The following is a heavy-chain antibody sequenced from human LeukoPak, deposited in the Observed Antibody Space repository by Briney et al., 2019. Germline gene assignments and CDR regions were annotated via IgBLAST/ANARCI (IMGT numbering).Heavy chain of an antibody. J-gene: IGHJ4*02. V-gene: IGHV1-2*02. CDR1: GYTFTSYY. CDR3: ARDRPSSGYPNPFDY. D-gene: IGHD3-22*01. CDR2: INPNSGGT. Sequence: GASVKVSCKASGYTFTSYYMHWVRQAPGQGLEWMGIINPNSGGTNHAQKFQGRVTMTRDTSISTAYMELSRLRSDDTAVYYCARDRPSSGYPNPFDYWGQGTLVTVSS.